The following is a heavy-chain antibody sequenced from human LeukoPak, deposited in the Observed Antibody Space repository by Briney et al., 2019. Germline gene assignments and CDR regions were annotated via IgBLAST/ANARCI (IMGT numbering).Heavy chain of an antibody. CDR1: GYTFTGYC. Sequence: ASVKVSCKASGYTFTGYCMHWVRQAPGQGLEWMGWINPNSGGTNYAQKFQGRVTMTRDTSISTAYMELSRLRSDDTAVYYCARGRNRDDYYYYYMDVWGKGTTVTVSS. J-gene: IGHJ6*03. CDR2: INPNSGGT. D-gene: IGHD1-14*01. V-gene: IGHV1-2*02. CDR3: ARGRNRDDYYYYYMDV.